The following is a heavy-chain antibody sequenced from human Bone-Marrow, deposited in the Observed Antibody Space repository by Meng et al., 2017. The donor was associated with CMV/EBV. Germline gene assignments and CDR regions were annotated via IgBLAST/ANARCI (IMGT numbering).Heavy chain of an antibody. CDR3: ARDSRVGVVVPAAIGTRDY. CDR2: IIAYNGNT. Sequence: ASVKVSCKASGGTFSSYAISWVRQAPGQGLEWMGGIIAYNGNTNYAQKLQGRVTMATDTSTSTAYMELRSLRSDDTAVYYCARDSRVGVVVPAAIGTRDYWGQGTLVTVSS. CDR1: GGTFSSYA. V-gene: IGHV1-18*01. J-gene: IGHJ4*02. D-gene: IGHD2-2*01.